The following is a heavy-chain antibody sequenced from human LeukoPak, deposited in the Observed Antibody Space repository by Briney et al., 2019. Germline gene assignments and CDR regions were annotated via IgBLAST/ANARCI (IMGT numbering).Heavy chain of an antibody. CDR2: IYYSGST. CDR1: GGSIGSSSYY. D-gene: IGHD3-10*01. V-gene: IGHV4-39*01. CDR3: ARVYGITMVRGVSDY. J-gene: IGHJ4*02. Sequence: PSETLSLTCTVSGGSIGSSSYYWGWIRQPPGKGLEWIGSIYYSGSTYYNPSLKSRVTISVDTSKNQFSLKLSSVTAADTAVYYCARVYGITMVRGVSDYWGQGTLVTVSS.